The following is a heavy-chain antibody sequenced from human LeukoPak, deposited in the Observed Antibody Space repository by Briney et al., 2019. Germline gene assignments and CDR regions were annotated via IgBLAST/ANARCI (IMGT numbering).Heavy chain of an antibody. CDR1: GFTFSSHS. Sequence: GGSLRLSCAASGFTFSSHSMNWVRQAPGKGLEWVSYISSSSSTIYYADSVKGRFTISRDNAKNSLYLQMNSLRTEDTAVYYCAKSGTRSSWSPRVKTYFDYWGQGTLVTVSS. CDR3: AKSGTRSSWSPRVKTYFDY. V-gene: IGHV3-48*01. D-gene: IGHD6-13*01. CDR2: ISSSSSTI. J-gene: IGHJ4*02.